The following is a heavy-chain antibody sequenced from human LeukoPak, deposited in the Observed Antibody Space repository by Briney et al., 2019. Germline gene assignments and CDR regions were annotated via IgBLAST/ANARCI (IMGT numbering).Heavy chain of an antibody. CDR2: IYYSGST. D-gene: IGHD3-22*01. CDR1: GGSISSSSYY. V-gene: IGHV4-39*07. Sequence: SETLSLTCTVSGGSISSSSYYWGWFRQPPGKGLGWIGSIYYSGSTYYNPSLKSRVTISVDTSKNQFSLKLSSVTAADTAVYYCARDYFGYNYDSSGYYGFDYWGQGTLVTVSS. CDR3: ARDYFGYNYDSSGYYGFDY. J-gene: IGHJ4*02.